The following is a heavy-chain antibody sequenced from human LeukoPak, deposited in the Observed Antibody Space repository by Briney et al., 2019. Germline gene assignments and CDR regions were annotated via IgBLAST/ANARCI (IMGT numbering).Heavy chain of an antibody. CDR3: ARLWGRGNVYCSGGSCNRFDY. D-gene: IGHD2-15*01. CDR1: GGTVSSYA. V-gene: IGHV1-69*01. Sequence: SVKLSCKASGGTVSSYAISWVRQAPGQGLEWMGGIIPIFGTANYAQKFQGRVTITADESTSTAYMELSSLRSEDTAVYYCARLWGRGNVYCSGGSCNRFDYWGQGTLVTVSS. J-gene: IGHJ4*02. CDR2: IIPIFGTA.